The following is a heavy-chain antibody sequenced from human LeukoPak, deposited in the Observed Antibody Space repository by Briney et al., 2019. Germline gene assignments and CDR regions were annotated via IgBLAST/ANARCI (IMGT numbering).Heavy chain of an antibody. J-gene: IGHJ3*02. V-gene: IGHV4-4*07. CDR1: GDSMRSFY. Sequence: SETLSLTCAVSGDSMRSFYWNWIRQPAGKGLEWIGRISGSGTTNYNPSLRSRLTMSVDTSKNQFSLRLSSLTAADTAVYYCARGSRDFWDAFDIWGQGTMVTVSS. CDR2: ISGSGTT. D-gene: IGHD3-3*01. CDR3: ARGSRDFWDAFDI.